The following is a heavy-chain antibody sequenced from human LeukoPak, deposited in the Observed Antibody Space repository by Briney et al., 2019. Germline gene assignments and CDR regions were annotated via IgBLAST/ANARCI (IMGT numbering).Heavy chain of an antibody. Sequence: PGGSLRLSCAASGFTVSSNYMSWVRQAPGKGLEWVSVIYSGGSTYYADSVKGRFTISRDNSKNTLYLQMNSLRAEDTAVYYCARVGDSNYYYGMDVWGQGTTVTVSS. CDR3: ARVGDSNYYYGMDV. CDR1: GFTVSSNY. CDR2: IYSGGST. J-gene: IGHJ6*02. D-gene: IGHD4-11*01. V-gene: IGHV3-66*01.